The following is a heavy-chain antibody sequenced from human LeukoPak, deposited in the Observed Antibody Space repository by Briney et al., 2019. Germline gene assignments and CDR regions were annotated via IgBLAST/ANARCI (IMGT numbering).Heavy chain of an antibody. Sequence: GASVKVSCKASGYTFTGYYMHWVRQAPGQGLEWMGWINPNSGGTNYAQKFQGRVTMTRDTSISTAYMELSRLRSDDTAVYYCARANYDILTGYYQSLYYFDYWGQGTLVTVSS. V-gene: IGHV1-2*02. CDR1: GYTFTGYY. D-gene: IGHD3-9*01. J-gene: IGHJ4*02. CDR2: INPNSGGT. CDR3: ARANYDILTGYYQSLYYFDY.